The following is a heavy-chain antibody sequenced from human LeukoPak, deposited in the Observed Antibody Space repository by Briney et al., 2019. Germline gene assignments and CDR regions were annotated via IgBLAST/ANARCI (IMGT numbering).Heavy chain of an antibody. V-gene: IGHV3-21*01. J-gene: IGHJ4*02. CDR2: IDPSSTYI. D-gene: IGHD2-2*01. CDR1: GFTFRSYS. CDR3: ARAPTVLVGYCSSSSCQADY. Sequence: GGSLRLSCAASGFTFRSYSMNWVRQAPGKGLEWVSAIDPSSTYIYYADSVKGRFTISRDNAENSLYLQMNSLRVEDTAVYYCARAPTVLVGYCSSSSCQADYWGQGALVTVSS.